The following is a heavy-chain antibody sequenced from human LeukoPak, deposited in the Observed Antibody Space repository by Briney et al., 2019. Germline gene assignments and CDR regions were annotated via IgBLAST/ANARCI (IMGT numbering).Heavy chain of an antibody. D-gene: IGHD3-16*01. Sequence: PRKSLKISGMCSGYRFPSYWIGWVGHMPGKGLEWMGRIDPSDSYTNYTSPIQGHVTISADTTIHTAYLKWSSLKASDTAMYYCAKWGALGDFDVWGKGTMVTASS. CDR2: IDPSDSYT. V-gene: IGHV5-10-1*01. J-gene: IGHJ3*01. CDR1: GYRFPSYW. CDR3: AKWGALGDFDV.